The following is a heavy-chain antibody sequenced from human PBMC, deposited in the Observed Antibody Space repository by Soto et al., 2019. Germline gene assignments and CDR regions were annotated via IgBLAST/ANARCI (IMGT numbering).Heavy chain of an antibody. CDR3: ARGTRYQLLYSPNDYGMDV. D-gene: IGHD2-2*02. Sequence: GGSLRLSCAASGFTFISYGMHWVRQAPGKGLEWVAVIWYDGSNKYYADSVKGRFTISRDNSKNTLYLQMNSLRAEDTAVYYCARGTRYQLLYSPNDYGMDVWGQGTTVTVSS. CDR1: GFTFISYG. CDR2: IWYDGSNK. J-gene: IGHJ6*02. V-gene: IGHV3-33*01.